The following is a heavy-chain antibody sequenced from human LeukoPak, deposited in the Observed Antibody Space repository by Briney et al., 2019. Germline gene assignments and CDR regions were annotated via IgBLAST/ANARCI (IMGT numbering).Heavy chain of an antibody. CDR3: AKDVSLAAGPDY. J-gene: IGHJ4*02. CDR2: IRYDGSNK. Sequence: PGGSLRLSCAASGFTFSDSGMSWVRQAPGKGLEWVAFIRYDGSNKYYADSVKGRFTISRDNSKNTLYLQMNSLRAEDTAVYYCAKDVSLAAGPDYWGQGTLVAVSS. V-gene: IGHV3-30*02. D-gene: IGHD6-6*01. CDR1: GFTFSDSG.